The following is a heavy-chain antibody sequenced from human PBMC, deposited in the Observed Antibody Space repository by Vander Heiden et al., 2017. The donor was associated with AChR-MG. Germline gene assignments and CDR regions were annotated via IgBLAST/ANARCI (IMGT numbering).Heavy chain of an antibody. V-gene: IGHV3-30-3*01. CDR2: ISYDGSNK. Sequence: QVQLVASGGGVVQPGRSLRISCAASGFTFSSYAMHWVRQAPGKGLEWVAVISYDGSNKYYADSVKGRFTISRDNSKNTLYLQMNSLRAEDTAVYYCARDKDYYYYMDVWGKGTTVTVSS. CDR3: ARDKDYYYYMDV. J-gene: IGHJ6*03. CDR1: GFTFSSYA.